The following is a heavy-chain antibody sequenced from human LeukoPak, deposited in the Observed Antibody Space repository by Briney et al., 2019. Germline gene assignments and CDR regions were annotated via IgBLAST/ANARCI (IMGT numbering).Heavy chain of an antibody. Sequence: SETLSLTCTVSGGSISCSSYYWGWIRQPPGKGLEWIGSIYYSGSTYYNPSLKSRVTISVDTSKNQFSLKLSSVTAADTAVYYCASLLGLTGYWYFDLWGRGTLVTVSS. CDR3: ASLLGLTGYWYFDL. D-gene: IGHD4/OR15-4a*01. CDR1: GGSISCSSYY. CDR2: IYYSGST. J-gene: IGHJ2*01. V-gene: IGHV4-39*01.